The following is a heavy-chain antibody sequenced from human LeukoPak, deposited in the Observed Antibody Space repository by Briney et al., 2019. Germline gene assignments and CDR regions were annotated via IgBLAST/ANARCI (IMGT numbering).Heavy chain of an antibody. CDR1: GYTFTAYF. CDR3: TRPPTITTWRIFDF. CDR2: INPNSGAT. D-gene: IGHD4-11*01. J-gene: IGHJ4*01. Sequence: ASVKVSCKASGYTFTAYFIHWVRQAPGQGLEWMGWINPNSGATHYEWNFQGRVTMTRDTSISTAYMELSSLRSDDTAVYYCTRPPTITTWRIFDFWGQEPWSPSPQ. V-gene: IGHV1-2*02.